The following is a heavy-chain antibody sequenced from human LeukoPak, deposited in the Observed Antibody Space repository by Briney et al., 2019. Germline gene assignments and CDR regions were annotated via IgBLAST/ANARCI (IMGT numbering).Heavy chain of an antibody. CDR3: ASWYSSGWYRDY. J-gene: IGHJ4*02. D-gene: IGHD6-19*01. CDR2: IYHSGST. CDR1: GYSISSGYY. V-gene: IGHV4-38-2*02. Sequence: SETLSLTCTVSGYSISSGYYWGWIRQPPGKGLEWIGSIYHSGSTYYNPSLKSRVTISVDTSKNQFSLKLSSVTAADTAVYYCASWYSSGWYRDYWGQGTLVTVSS.